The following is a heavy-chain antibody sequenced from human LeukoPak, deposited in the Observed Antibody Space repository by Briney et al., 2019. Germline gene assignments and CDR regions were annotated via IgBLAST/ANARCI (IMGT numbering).Heavy chain of an antibody. J-gene: IGHJ4*02. V-gene: IGHV4-38-2*02. D-gene: IGHD2-8*01. CDR3: ARINGPNDY. CDR2: IYHSGST. CDR1: GYSISSGYY. Sequence: SETLSLTCTVSGYSISSGYYWGWIRQPPGKGLEWIGSIYHSGSTYYNPSLKSRVTISVDTSKNQFSLKLSSVTAADTAVYYCARINGPNDYWGQGTLVTVSS.